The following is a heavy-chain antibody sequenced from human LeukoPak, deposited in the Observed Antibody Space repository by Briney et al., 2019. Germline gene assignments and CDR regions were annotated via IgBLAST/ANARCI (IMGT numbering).Heavy chain of an antibody. J-gene: IGHJ4*02. V-gene: IGHV3-7*01. Sequence: PGGPLRLSCEASGFTFISYWWAWFRRAPGKGWEGGPNIKQDGSEKYYVDSVKGRFTISRDNAKNSLYLQMNSLRAEDTAVYYCARELYGSGSYYNLAYWGQGTLVTVSS. CDR2: IKQDGSEK. D-gene: IGHD3-10*01. CDR1: GFTFISYW. CDR3: ARELYGSGSYYNLAY.